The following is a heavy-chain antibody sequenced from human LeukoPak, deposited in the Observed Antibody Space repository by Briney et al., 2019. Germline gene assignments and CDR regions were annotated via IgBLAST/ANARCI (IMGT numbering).Heavy chain of an antibody. D-gene: IGHD5-24*01. J-gene: IGHJ4*02. CDR3: ARDYRGWLQRRAFDY. CDR1: GYTFTGYY. V-gene: IGHV1-2*02. Sequence: ASVKVSCKASGYTFTGYYMHWVRQAPGQGLEWMGWINPNSGGTNYAQKFQGRVTMTRDTSISTAYVELSRLRSDDTAVYYCARDYRGWLQRRAFDYWGQGTLVTVSS. CDR2: INPNSGGT.